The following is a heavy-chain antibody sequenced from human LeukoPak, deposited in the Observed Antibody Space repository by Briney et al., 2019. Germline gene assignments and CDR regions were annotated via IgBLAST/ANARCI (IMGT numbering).Heavy chain of an antibody. CDR3: AFRGKVTVTTKGAFDF. V-gene: IGHV3-23*01. CDR1: GFTFGSYA. J-gene: IGHJ3*01. CDR2: ISGNGVGT. Sequence: PGGSLRLSCVASGFTFGSYAMSWVRQAPGKGLEWVSLISGNGVGTDYADSVKGRFTISRDNSKNTPYLQMNSLRAEDTAVYYCAFRGKVTVTTKGAFDFWGQGTMVTASS. D-gene: IGHD4-17*01.